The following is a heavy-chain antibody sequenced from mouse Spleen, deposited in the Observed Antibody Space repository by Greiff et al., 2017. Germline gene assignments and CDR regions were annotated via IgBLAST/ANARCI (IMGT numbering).Heavy chain of an antibody. CDR3: ARLDYGSSPYAMDY. V-gene: IGHV5-9-2*01. J-gene: IGHJ4*01. Sequence: EVNVVESGGGLVKPGGSLKLSCAASGFTFSSYGMSWVRQTPEKRLEWVATISGGGSYTYYPDSVKGRFTISRDNAKNNLYLRMSSLRSEDTALYYCARLDYGSSPYAMDYWGQGTSVTVSS. CDR1: GFTFSSYG. CDR2: ISGGGSYT. D-gene: IGHD1-1*01.